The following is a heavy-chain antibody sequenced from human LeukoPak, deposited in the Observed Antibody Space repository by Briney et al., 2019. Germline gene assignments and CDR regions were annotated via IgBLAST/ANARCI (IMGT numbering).Heavy chain of an antibody. D-gene: IGHD6-19*01. CDR1: GGTFSSYA. Sequence: SVKVSCKASGGTFSSYAISWVRQAPGQGLEWMGGIIPIFGTANYAQKFQGRVTITADESTSTAYMELSSLRPEDTAVYYCARAIAVAGKGLYYFDYWGQGTLVTVSS. V-gene: IGHV1-69*01. CDR2: IIPIFGTA. CDR3: ARAIAVAGKGLYYFDY. J-gene: IGHJ4*02.